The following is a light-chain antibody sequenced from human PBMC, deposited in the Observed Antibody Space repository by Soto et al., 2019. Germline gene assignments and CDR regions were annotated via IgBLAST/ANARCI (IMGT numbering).Light chain of an antibody. CDR1: QSVSNS. CDR3: QQYATSPWT. CDR2: DAS. J-gene: IGKJ1*01. Sequence: EFVFTQSPGTLSLSPGERATLSCRASQSVSNSLAWYQLKPGQAPRLLIFDASIRATGIPDGFSGRGSGTDFTLTISRLEPEDFAVYCCQQYATSPWTFGQGTKVDIK. V-gene: IGKV3-20*01.